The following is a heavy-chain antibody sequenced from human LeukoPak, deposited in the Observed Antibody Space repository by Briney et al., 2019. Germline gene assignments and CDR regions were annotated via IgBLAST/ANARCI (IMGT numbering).Heavy chain of an antibody. Sequence: PSETLSLTCAVYGGSFSGYYWNWIRQSPGKGLEWIGYIYYSGTTKYNPSLTSRVTISVDTSKNQFSLKLNSVTAADTAVYYCAREGLNMVRGVIPKEAWGWFDPWGQGTLVTVSS. D-gene: IGHD3-10*01. J-gene: IGHJ5*02. CDR3: AREGLNMVRGVIPKEAWGWFDP. CDR1: GGSFSGYY. CDR2: IYYSGTT. V-gene: IGHV4-59*01.